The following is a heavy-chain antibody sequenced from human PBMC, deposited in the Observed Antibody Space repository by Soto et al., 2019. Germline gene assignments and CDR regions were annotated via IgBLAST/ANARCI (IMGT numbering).Heavy chain of an antibody. CDR3: AKGAYYHGSGSYFPFDY. D-gene: IGHD3-10*01. CDR1: GSTLGSYG. Sequence: GGSRSLPWAPPGSTLGSYGMSGVRKVPGKGLEWVSAISGSGGSTYYADSVKGRFTISRDNSKNTLYLQMNSLRAEDTAVYYCAKGAYYHGSGSYFPFDYWGQGTLVTVSS. CDR2: ISGSGGST. J-gene: IGHJ4*02. V-gene: IGHV3-23*01.